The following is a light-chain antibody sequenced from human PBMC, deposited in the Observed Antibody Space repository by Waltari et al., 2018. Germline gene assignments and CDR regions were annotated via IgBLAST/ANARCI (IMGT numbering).Light chain of an antibody. V-gene: IGKV2-28*01. CDR3: MQGLQTPYT. CDR1: QSLLHSNGKTF. J-gene: IGKJ2*01. CDR2: LGS. Sequence: DIVMTQSPLSLTVTPGEPASIPCRSSQSLLHSNGKTFFDWHVQKPGQSPQLLISLGSNRASGVPDRFSGSFSGTDVTLKISRVEAEDVGVYYCMQGLQTPYTFGQGTKLEIK.